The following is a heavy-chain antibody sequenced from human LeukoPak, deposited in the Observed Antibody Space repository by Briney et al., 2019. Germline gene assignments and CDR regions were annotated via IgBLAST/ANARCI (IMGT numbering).Heavy chain of an antibody. CDR3: ARDPAVVPTPSLIDY. J-gene: IGHJ4*02. D-gene: IGHD3-10*01. CDR1: GYTFTSYY. CDR2: INPSGGST. V-gene: IGHV1-46*01. Sequence: GASVKVSCKASGYTFTSYYMHWVRQAPGQGLEWMGIINPSGGSTSYAQKFQGRVTMTRDTSTSTVYMELSSLRSEDTAVYYCARDPAVVPTPSLIDYWGQGTLVTVSS.